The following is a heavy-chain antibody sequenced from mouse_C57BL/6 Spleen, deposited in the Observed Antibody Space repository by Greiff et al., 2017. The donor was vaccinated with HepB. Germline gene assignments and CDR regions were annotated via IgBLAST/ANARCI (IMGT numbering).Heavy chain of an antibody. Sequence: EVHLVESGGGLVKPGGSLKLSCAASGFTFSSYAMSWVRQTPEKRLEWVATISDGGSYTYYPDNVKGRFTISRDNAKNNLYLQMSHLKSEDTAMYYCARDRGGSSWYFDVWGTGTTVTVSS. CDR1: GFTFSSYA. V-gene: IGHV5-4*01. J-gene: IGHJ1*03. D-gene: IGHD1-1*01. CDR3: ARDRGGSSWYFDV. CDR2: ISDGGSYT.